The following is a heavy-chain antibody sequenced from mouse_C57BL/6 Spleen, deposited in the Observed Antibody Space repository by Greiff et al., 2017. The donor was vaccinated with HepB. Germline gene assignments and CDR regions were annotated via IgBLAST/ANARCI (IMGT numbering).Heavy chain of an antibody. CDR2: IDPENGDT. CDR3: TTGSSGPATY. Sequence: VQLKESGAELVRPGASVKLSCTASGFNIKDDYMHWVKQRPEQGLEWIGWIDPENGDTEYASKFQGKATITADTSSNTAYLQLSSLTSEDTAVYYCTTGSSGPATYWGQGTLVTVSA. V-gene: IGHV14-4*01. D-gene: IGHD3-2*02. CDR1: GFNIKDDY. J-gene: IGHJ3*01.